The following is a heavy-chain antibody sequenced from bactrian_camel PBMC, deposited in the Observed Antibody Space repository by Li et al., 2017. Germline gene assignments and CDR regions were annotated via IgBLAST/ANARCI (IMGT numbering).Heavy chain of an antibody. CDR2: IYLGGGAP. Sequence: HVQLVESGGGSVQAGGSLRLSCAASEYTESINCMGWYRQAPGKEREGVAAIYLGGGAPYYTDSVKGRFTTSRDNAKNMLYLQMNTLKTEDTAVYYCSTNSYARRPETQGTQVTVS. J-gene: IGHJ4*01. CDR1: EYTESINC. D-gene: IGHD1*01. V-gene: IGHV3S54*01.